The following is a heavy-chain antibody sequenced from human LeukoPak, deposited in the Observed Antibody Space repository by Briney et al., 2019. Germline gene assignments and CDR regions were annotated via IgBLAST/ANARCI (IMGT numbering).Heavy chain of an antibody. CDR2: IYTSGST. V-gene: IGHV4-61*02. Sequence: SETLSLTCTVSGGSISSGSYYWRWIRQLAGKGLEWIGRIYTSGSTNYNPSLKSRVTISVDTSKNQFSLKLSSVTAADTAVCYCARDGGKQWLSTATDVFDIWGQGTMVTVSS. CDR3: ARDGGKQWLSTATDVFDI. J-gene: IGHJ3*02. CDR1: GGSISSGSYY. D-gene: IGHD6-19*01.